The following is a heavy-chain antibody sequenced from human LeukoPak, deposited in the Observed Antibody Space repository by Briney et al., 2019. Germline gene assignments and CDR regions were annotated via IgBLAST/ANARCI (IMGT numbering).Heavy chain of an antibody. J-gene: IGHJ4*02. D-gene: IGHD6-19*01. V-gene: IGHV3-43*02. CDR2: ISGDGGST. CDR3: ARESESSGWYDY. Sequence: GGSLRLSCAGPGFMFHDYAIHWVRQARGKGLEWVSLISGDGGSTFYADSVKGRFTISRDNSKNSLYLQMNSLRSDDTALYYCARESESSGWYDYWGQETLDTVSS. CDR1: GFMFHDYA.